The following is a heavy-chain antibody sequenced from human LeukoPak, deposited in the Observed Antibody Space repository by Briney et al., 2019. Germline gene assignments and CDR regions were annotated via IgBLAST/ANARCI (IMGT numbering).Heavy chain of an antibody. J-gene: IGHJ4*02. CDR2: INPNSGGT. Sequence: GASVKVSCTASGYTFTGYYMHWVRQAPGQGLEWMGRINPNSGGTNYAQKFQGRVTMTRDTSISTAYMELSRLRSDDTAVYYCAREWNRHYYDSSGGGFVDYWGQGTLVTVSS. D-gene: IGHD3-22*01. V-gene: IGHV1-2*06. CDR3: AREWNRHYYDSSGGGFVDY. CDR1: GYTFTGYY.